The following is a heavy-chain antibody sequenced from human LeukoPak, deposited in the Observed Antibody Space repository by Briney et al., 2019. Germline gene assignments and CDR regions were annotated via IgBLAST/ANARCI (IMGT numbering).Heavy chain of an antibody. V-gene: IGHV1-8*01. CDR3: ARSYYYDSGFDY. CDR2: MNPNSGNT. CDR1: GYTFTSYD. Sequence: ASVKVSCKASGYTFTSYDINWVRQATGQGLEWMGWMNPNSGNTGYAQKFQGRVTMSRNTSISTAYMELSSLRSEDTAVYYCARSYYYDSGFDYWGQGTLVTVSS. J-gene: IGHJ4*02. D-gene: IGHD3-22*01.